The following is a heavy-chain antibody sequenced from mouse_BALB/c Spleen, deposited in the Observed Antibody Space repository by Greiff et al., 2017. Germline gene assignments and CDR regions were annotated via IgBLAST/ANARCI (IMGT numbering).Heavy chain of an antibody. V-gene: IGHV1-31*01. D-gene: IGHD2-14*01. CDR2: INPYNGAT. CDR1: GYSFTGYY. J-gene: IGHJ4*01. Sequence: EVQGVESGPELVKPGASVKISCKASGYSFTGYYMHWVKQSHVKSLEWIGRINPYNGATSYNQNFKDKASLTVDKSSSTAYMELHSLTSEDSAVYYCAREGRYDAMDYWGQGTSVTVSS. CDR3: AREGRYDAMDY.